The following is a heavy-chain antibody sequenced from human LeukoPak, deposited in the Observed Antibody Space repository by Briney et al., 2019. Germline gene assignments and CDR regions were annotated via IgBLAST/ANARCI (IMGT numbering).Heavy chain of an antibody. CDR2: INWSGGRT. D-gene: IGHD2-2*01. CDR1: GFALDVHG. Sequence: GGSLRLSRTASGFALDVHGMRGARQATGKALVEVSGINWSGGRTGYADPLRGRFTISRDNAKNSLYLQMDSLRAEDTALYYCASVPITSLLYFDYWRQGTRVTV. V-gene: IGHV3-20*04. J-gene: IGHJ4*02. CDR3: ASVPITSLLYFDY.